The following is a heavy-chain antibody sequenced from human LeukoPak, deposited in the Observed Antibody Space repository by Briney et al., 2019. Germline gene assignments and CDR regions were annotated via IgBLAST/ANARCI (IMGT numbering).Heavy chain of an antibody. CDR1: GFTFSDHA. Sequence: GGSLRLSCAASGFTFSDHAMHWVRQAPGKGLEFVSVIGLIGVYTYYANSVKGRFTISRDNSKSTVSLQMVSLRDEDMAVYYWARSPPGRTNWNYYDYWGRGTLVTVSS. V-gene: IGHV3-64*01. CDR3: ARSPPGRTNWNYYDY. J-gene: IGHJ4*02. CDR2: IGLIGVYT. D-gene: IGHD1-1*01.